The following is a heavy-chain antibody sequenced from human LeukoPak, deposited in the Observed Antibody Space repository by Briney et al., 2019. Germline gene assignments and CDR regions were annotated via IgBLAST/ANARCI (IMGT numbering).Heavy chain of an antibody. D-gene: IGHD6-13*01. V-gene: IGHV4-34*01. CDR3: ARLYLAAAYNWFDP. CDR1: GGSFSGYY. Sequence: SETLSLTCAVYGGSFSGYYWSWIRQPPGKGLEWIGEINHSGSTNYNPSLKSRVTISVDTSKNQFSLKLSSVTAADTAAYYCARLYLAAAYNWFDPWGQGTLVTVSS. CDR2: INHSGST. J-gene: IGHJ5*02.